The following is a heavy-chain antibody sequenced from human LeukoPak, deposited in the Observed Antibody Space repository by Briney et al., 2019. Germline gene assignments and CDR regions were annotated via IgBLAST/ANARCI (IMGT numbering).Heavy chain of an antibody. J-gene: IGHJ4*02. D-gene: IGHD3-22*01. CDR3: ASKGVDSSGYYYVLDY. CDR2: MNPNSSNT. CDR1: GYTFTSYD. V-gene: IGHV1-8*01. Sequence: ASVKVSCKASGYTFTSYDINWVRQATGQGLEWMGWMNPNSSNTGYAQKFQGRVTMTRNTSISTAYMELSSLRSEDTAVYYCASKGVDSSGYYYVLDYWGQGTLVTVSS.